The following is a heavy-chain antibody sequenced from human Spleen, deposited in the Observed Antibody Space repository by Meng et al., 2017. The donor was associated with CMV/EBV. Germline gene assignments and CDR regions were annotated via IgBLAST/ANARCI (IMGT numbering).Heavy chain of an antibody. Sequence: SGYSFNTHGIGWVRQMPGKGLEWMGIIYPGDSDTRYSPSFQGQVSFSVDKSISTAYLHWSSLKASDTAMYYCVRHGVYGSGRYPDYWGQGTLVTVSS. CDR3: VRHGVYGSGRYPDY. J-gene: IGHJ4*02. CDR2: IYPGDSDT. CDR1: GYSFNTHG. V-gene: IGHV5-51*01. D-gene: IGHD3-10*01.